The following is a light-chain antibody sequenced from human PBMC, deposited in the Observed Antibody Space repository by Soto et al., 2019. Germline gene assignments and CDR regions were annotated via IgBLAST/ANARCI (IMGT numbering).Light chain of an antibody. CDR1: QRVNPYY. Sequence: EIVLTQSPGTLSLSPGERATLSCRASQRVNPYYLAWYQQKPGQAPRLLIYSASSRATGIPDRFSGSGSGTDFTLTISRLEPEDFVVYYCQYYGSSPWTFGQGTKVEI. CDR3: QYYGSSPWT. J-gene: IGKJ1*01. V-gene: IGKV3-20*01. CDR2: SAS.